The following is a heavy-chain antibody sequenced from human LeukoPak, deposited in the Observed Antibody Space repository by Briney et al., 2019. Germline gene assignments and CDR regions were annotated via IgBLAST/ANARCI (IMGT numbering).Heavy chain of an antibody. D-gene: IGHD6-13*01. CDR2: IIPIFGTA. V-gene: IGHV1-69*05. CDR3: ARGFSSSSYHFDY. Sequence: GASVKVSCKASGGTFSSYAISWVRHAPGQGLEWMGRIIPIFGTANYAQKFQGRVTITTDESTSTAYMELSSLRSEDTAVYYCARGFSSSSYHFDYWGQGTLVTVSS. CDR1: GGTFSSYA. J-gene: IGHJ4*02.